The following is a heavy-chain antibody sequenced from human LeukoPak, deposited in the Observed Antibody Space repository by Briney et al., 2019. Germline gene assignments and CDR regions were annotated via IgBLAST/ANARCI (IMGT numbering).Heavy chain of an antibody. Sequence: SETLSLTCAVYGGSFSGYYWSWIRQPPGKGLEWIGEINHSGSTNYNPSLKSRVTISVDTSKNQSSLKLSSVTAADTAVYYCARGSLGGRLSRYYYYYGMDVWGQGTTVTVSS. J-gene: IGHJ6*02. D-gene: IGHD3-16*01. V-gene: IGHV4-34*01. CDR1: GGSFSGYY. CDR3: ARGSLGGRLSRYYYYYGMDV. CDR2: INHSGST.